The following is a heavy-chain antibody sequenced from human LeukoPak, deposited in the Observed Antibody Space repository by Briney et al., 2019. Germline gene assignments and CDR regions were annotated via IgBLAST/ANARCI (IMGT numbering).Heavy chain of an antibody. CDR3: ATNYYDSSRAASDY. D-gene: IGHD3-22*01. CDR2: ISGSGGSA. Sequence: GGSLRLSCAASGITFSNYAMNWVRRAPGKGLEWVSTISGSGGSAYYVDSVKGRFTISRDNSRNTLYLQMNSLSTEDTAVYYCATNYYDSSRAASDYWGQGTLVTVSS. J-gene: IGHJ4*02. V-gene: IGHV3-23*01. CDR1: GITFSNYA.